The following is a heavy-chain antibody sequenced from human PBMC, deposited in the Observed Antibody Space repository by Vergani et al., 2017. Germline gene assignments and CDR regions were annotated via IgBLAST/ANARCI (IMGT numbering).Heavy chain of an antibody. CDR2: INPNSGGT. CDR1: GYTFTGYY. Sequence: QVQLVQSGAEVKKPGASVKVSCKASGYTFTGYYMHWVRQAPGQGLEWMGWINPNSGGTNYAQKFQGRVTMTRDTSISTAYMELSRLRSDDTAVYYCARKLSEYDFWSSGFDYWGQGTLVTVSS. D-gene: IGHD3-3*01. V-gene: IGHV1-2*02. CDR3: ARKLSEYDFWSSGFDY. J-gene: IGHJ4*02.